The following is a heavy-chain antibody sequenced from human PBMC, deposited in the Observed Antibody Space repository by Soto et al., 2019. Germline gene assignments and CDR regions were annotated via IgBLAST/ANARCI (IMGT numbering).Heavy chain of an antibody. V-gene: IGHV4-39*01. CDR2: IYYDGST. CDR1: GCSITSTIDY. D-gene: IGHD2-2*01. CDR3: ARRGSASWRNWFDS. Sequence: AXETLSLTCSVSGCSITSTIDYWGWIRQSPGKGLEWIGNIYYDGSTFYNPSLKSRVTISVDTSKRQFSLRVSSVTAADTAVYYCARRGSASWRNWFDSWGQGTLVTVSS. J-gene: IGHJ5*01.